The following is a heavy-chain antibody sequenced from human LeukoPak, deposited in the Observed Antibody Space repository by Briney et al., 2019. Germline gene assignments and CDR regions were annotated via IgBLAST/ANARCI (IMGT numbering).Heavy chain of an antibody. CDR1: GYSFTNYW. J-gene: IGHJ5*02. CDR2: IYPGDSET. D-gene: IGHD2-2*01. CDR3: ARRLGGGSSTSLYNWFDP. V-gene: IGHV5-51*01. Sequence: GESLKISCKGSGYSFTNYWIGWVRQMPGKGLEWMGIIYPGDSETRYIPSFQGQVTISADKSISTAYLQWSRLKASDTAMYYCARRLGGGSSTSLYNWFDPWGQGTLVTVSS.